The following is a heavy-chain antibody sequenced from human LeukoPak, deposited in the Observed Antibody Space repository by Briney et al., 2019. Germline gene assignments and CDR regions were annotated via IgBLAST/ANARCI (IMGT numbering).Heavy chain of an antibody. CDR2: INPDRGGT. CDR1: GNTFAGHN. CDR3: AISIQAAAIPAFDY. D-gene: IGHD6-25*01. J-gene: IGHJ4*02. V-gene: IGHV1-2*02. Sequence: ASVKVSCKAPGNTFAGHNIHWMRQAPGQGLELMGWINPDRGGTDYARQFQGRVTMTSDTSIRAAYMELSSLVSEDSAVYFCAISIQAAAIPAFDYWGQGALVTVSS.